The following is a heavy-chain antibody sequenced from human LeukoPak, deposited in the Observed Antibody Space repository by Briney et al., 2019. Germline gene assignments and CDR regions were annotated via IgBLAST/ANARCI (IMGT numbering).Heavy chain of an antibody. J-gene: IGHJ4*02. CDR2: INPNSGGT. Sequence: AASVKVSCKASGYTFTGYYMHWVRQAPGQGLEWMGWINPNSGGTNYAQKFQDRVTITSDTSISTAYMELSSLRSDDTAVYYCAREGLDYWGQGTLVTVSS. V-gene: IGHV1-2*02. CDR1: GYTFTGYY. CDR3: AREGLDY.